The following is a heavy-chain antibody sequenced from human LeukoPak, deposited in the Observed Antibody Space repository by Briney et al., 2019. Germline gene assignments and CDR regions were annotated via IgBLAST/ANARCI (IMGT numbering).Heavy chain of an antibody. CDR1: GSIFTSYW. Sequence: GESLRISCKGSGSIFTSYWISWVRQMPGKGLEWMGRINPSNSYTNYNPSFQGHVTFSADKYISTAYLQWSSLKASDSAMYYCARPGKQWVNWGQGTLVSVSS. D-gene: IGHD6-19*01. CDR3: ARPGKQWVN. J-gene: IGHJ4*02. V-gene: IGHV5-10-1*01. CDR2: INPSNSYT.